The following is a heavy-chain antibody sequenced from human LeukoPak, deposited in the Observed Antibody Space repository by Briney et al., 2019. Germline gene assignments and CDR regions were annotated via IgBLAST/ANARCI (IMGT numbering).Heavy chain of an antibody. CDR3: ARLWGLGE. V-gene: IGHV4-34*01. CDR1: GESLKDYY. CDR2: INHSGST. Sequence: SETLSLTCAVFGESLKDYYWSWVRQPPGRGLEWFGEINHSGSTSYNPSLKSRVTISVDTSKNQFSLKLSSVTAADTAVYYCARLWGLGEWGQGTLVTVSS. D-gene: IGHD3-16*01. J-gene: IGHJ4*02.